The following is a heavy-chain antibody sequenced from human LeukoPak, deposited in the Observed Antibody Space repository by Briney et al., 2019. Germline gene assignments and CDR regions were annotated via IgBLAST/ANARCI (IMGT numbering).Heavy chain of an antibody. Sequence: GGSLRLSCAASGFTFDDYVMHWVRQAPGKGLEWVSGINWNSGSIDYAGSVKGRFTISRDNAMNSLYLQMNTLRPEDTAVYYCAKGTQRGNSGWGYFFDQWGQGTLVTVSS. CDR1: GFTFDDYV. J-gene: IGHJ4*02. CDR3: AKGTQRGNSGWGYFFDQ. V-gene: IGHV3-9*01. D-gene: IGHD6-19*01. CDR2: INWNSGSI.